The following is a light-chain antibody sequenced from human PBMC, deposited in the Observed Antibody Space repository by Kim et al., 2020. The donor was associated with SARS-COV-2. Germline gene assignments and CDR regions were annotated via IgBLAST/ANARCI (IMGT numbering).Light chain of an antibody. CDR3: NSRDSSRNHLEV. Sequence: SSELTQDPAVSVALGQTVRITCQGDSLRSYYASWYQQKPGQAPVLVIYGKNNRPSGIPDRFSGSSSGNTASLTITGAQAEDVADYYCNSRDSSRNHLEVFGGGTQLTVL. CDR2: GKN. J-gene: IGLJ2*01. V-gene: IGLV3-19*01. CDR1: SLRSYY.